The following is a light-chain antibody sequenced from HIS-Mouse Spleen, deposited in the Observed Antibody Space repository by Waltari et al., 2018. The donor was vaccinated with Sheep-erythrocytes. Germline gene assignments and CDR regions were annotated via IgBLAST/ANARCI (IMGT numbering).Light chain of an antibody. Sequence: QSALTQPPSASGSPGQSVTISCTGTSSDVGGYNDVSWYQQHPGKAPKLMIYEVSKRPSWVPDRFSGSKSGNTASLTVSGLQAEDEADYYCSSYAGSNNWVFGGGTKLTVL. CDR3: SSYAGSNNWV. J-gene: IGLJ3*02. V-gene: IGLV2-8*01. CDR1: SSDVGGYND. CDR2: EVS.